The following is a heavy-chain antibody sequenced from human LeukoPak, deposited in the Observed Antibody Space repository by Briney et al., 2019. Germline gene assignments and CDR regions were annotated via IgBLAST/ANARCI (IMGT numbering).Heavy chain of an antibody. J-gene: IGHJ6*02. D-gene: IGHD3-10*01. CDR3: AREKVVRGVCLYYYYGMDV. CDR1: GFTFSDYY. Sequence: GGSLRLSCAASGFTFSDYYMSWIRQAPGKGLEWVSYISSSGSTIYYADSVKGRFTISRDNAKNSLYLQMNSLRAEDTAVYYCAREKVVRGVCLYYYYGMDVWGQGTTVTVSS. V-gene: IGHV3-11*01. CDR2: ISSSGSTI.